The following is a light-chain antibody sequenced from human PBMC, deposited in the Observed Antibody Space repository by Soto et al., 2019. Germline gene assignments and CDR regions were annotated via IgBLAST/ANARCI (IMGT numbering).Light chain of an antibody. CDR3: QQANSFPLT. CDR1: QDIRSW. Sequence: DIQMTQSPSYVSASVGDRVSITCRASQDIRSWLAWYQQRPGKAPKLLIYAATTLQSGVPSRFSGSGSGTTFTLPINNLQPEDFASYLCQQANSFPLTFGGGTKVDIK. CDR2: AAT. J-gene: IGKJ4*01. V-gene: IGKV1-12*01.